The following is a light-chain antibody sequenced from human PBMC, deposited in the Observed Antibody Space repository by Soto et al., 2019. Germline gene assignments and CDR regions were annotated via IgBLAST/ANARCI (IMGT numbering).Light chain of an antibody. CDR1: QGISNY. Sequence: DIQMTQSPSSLSASVGDRVTITCRASQGISNYLAWYQQKPGKVPKLLIYAASTSQSGVPSRFSGSGSGTDFTLTIRSLQPDDVASCSCQQYNSAPRTFGQGTKLEIE. J-gene: IGKJ2*01. CDR3: QQYNSAPRT. V-gene: IGKV1-27*01. CDR2: AAS.